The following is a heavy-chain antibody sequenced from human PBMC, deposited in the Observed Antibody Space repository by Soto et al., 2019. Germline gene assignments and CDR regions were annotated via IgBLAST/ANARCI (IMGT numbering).Heavy chain of an antibody. D-gene: IGHD3-10*01. Sequence: GGSLRLSCAASGFTFSRFELHWVRQAPGKGLEWISYISSSGSTAYYASSVEGRFTISRDNANNSVYLQMDSLRAEDTALYYFTIAALFPYLSFYWGQGPLVTVSS. CDR2: ISSSGSTA. CDR1: GFTFSRFE. V-gene: IGHV3-48*03. CDR3: TIAALFPYLSFY. J-gene: IGHJ4*02.